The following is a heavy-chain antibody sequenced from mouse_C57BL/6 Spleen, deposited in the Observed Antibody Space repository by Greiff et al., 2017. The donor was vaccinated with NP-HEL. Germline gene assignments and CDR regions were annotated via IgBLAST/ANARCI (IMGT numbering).Heavy chain of an antibody. CDR3: AKGVYGKGRFAY. J-gene: IGHJ3*01. Sequence: QVQLQQSGAELVRPGTSVKVSCKASGYAFTNYLIEWVKQRPGQGLEWIGVINPGSGGTNYNEKFKGKATLTADKSSSTAYMQLSSLTSEDSAVYFCAKGVYGKGRFAYWGQGTLVTVSA. CDR2: INPGSGGT. D-gene: IGHD1-1*01. V-gene: IGHV1-54*01. CDR1: GYAFTNYL.